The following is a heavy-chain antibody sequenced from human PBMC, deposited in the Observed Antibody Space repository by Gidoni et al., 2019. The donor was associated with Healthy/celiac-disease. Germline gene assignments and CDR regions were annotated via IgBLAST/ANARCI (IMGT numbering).Heavy chain of an antibody. J-gene: IGHJ6*02. Sequence: EVQLVQSGAEVKMPGETRKISCKGYGYSFTTYWIGWVRQRPGTGLDWMGIIYPGDSDTRYSPSVQGQVTISADKSISTAYLQWSSLKASDTAMYYCARLSGSGYYHGLDVWGQGTTVTVSS. CDR3: ARLSGSGYYHGLDV. V-gene: IGHV5-51*03. D-gene: IGHD3-10*01. CDR2: IYPGDSDT. CDR1: GYSFTTYW.